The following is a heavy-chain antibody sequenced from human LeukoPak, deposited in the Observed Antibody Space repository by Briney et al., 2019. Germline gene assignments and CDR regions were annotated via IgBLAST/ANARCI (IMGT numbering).Heavy chain of an antibody. V-gene: IGHV4-39*07. Sequence: SETLSLTCTVSGGSISSSSYFWDWIRQPPGKGLEWIGTIYHSGKTYYNPSLKSRVTISVDTSKNQFSLRLSSVTAADTAVYYCAREGGPYRPLDYSGQGTLVTVSS. CDR3: AREGGPYRPLDY. CDR1: GGSISSSSYF. CDR2: IYHSGKT. J-gene: IGHJ4*02.